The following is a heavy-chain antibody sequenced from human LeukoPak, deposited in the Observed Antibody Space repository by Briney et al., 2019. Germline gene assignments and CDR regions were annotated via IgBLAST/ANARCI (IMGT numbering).Heavy chain of an antibody. Sequence: SETLSLTCGVYGGSFSGYYWNWIRQPPGKGLEWIGEINHSGNTNYNPSLKSRVTLSVDTSKNQFSLKLNSVTAADTAVYYCARKRVVTDCWGQGTVVTVSS. V-gene: IGHV4-34*01. CDR1: GGSFSGYY. CDR2: INHSGNT. CDR3: ARKRVVTDC. D-gene: IGHD3-22*01. J-gene: IGHJ4*02.